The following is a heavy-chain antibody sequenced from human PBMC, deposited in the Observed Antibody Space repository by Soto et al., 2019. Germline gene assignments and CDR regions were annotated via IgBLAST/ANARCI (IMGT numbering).Heavy chain of an antibody. D-gene: IGHD3-22*01. J-gene: IGHJ3*02. V-gene: IGHV3-23*01. CDR2: ISGSGGST. CDR1: GFTFSSYA. CDR3: AKGYDSRGYYPDSFDI. Sequence: GGSLRLSCAASGFTFSSYAMSWVRQAPGKGLEWVSAISGSGGSTYYADSVKGRNSISSDNTKNTMYLQMNRMSAEDTAVYYCAKGYDSRGYYPDSFDIWGQGTMVTVSS.